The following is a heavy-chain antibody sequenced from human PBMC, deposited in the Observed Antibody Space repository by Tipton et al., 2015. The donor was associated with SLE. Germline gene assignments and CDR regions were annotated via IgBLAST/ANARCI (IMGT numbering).Heavy chain of an antibody. CDR2: IYYSGST. Sequence: TLSLTCTASGGSISRYYWSWIRQPPGKGLEWIGYIYYSGSTNYNPSLKSRVTISVDTSKNQFSLKLSSVTAADTAVYYCARGHSGYPFDYWGQGTLVTVSS. CDR3: ARGHSGYPFDY. CDR1: GGSISRYY. D-gene: IGHD3-22*01. J-gene: IGHJ4*02. V-gene: IGHV4-59*01.